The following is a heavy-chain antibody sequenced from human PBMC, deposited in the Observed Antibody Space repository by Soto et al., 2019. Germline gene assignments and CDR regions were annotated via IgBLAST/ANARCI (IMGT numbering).Heavy chain of an antibody. Sequence: QVQLVQSGAEVKKPGSSVKVSCKASGGTFSSYAISWVRQAPGHGLEWMGGIITIFGTANYAQKFQGRVTITADESTSTAYMELSSLRSEDTAVYYCARDLYSGYDPPGGMDVWGQGTTVTVSS. D-gene: IGHD5-12*01. CDR3: ARDLYSGYDPPGGMDV. CDR1: GGTFSSYA. J-gene: IGHJ6*02. CDR2: IITIFGTA. V-gene: IGHV1-69*01.